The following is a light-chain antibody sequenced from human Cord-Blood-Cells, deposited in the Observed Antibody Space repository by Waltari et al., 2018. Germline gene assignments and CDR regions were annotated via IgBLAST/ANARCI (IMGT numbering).Light chain of an antibody. J-gene: IGKJ2*01. Sequence: ELVLTQSPGTLSLSPGERATLSCRASQSVSSSYLAWYQQKPGQAPRLLIYGASSRATGIPDRFSGSGSGTDFTLTISRLEPEDFAGYYCQQYGSSPHTFGQGTKLEIK. CDR3: QQYGSSPHT. CDR1: QSVSSSY. CDR2: GAS. V-gene: IGKV3-20*01.